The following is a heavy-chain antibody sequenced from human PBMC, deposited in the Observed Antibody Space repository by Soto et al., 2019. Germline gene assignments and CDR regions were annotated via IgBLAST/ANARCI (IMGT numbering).Heavy chain of an antibody. CDR2: ISPYNDDT. Sequence: QVQLVQSGTEVVKPGASVKVSCKTSGYRFIDYTISWMRQAPGQGLEWMGWISPYNDDTKYAQKLQGRVTMTTDTTTGTVARPLRSRRGHSTATYYCARDGLYAGSVSDTYTYPPPRSYGMEVWGRGTAVTVSP. J-gene: IGHJ6*04. V-gene: IGHV1-18*01. CDR3: ARDGLYAGSVSDTYTYPPPRSYGMEV. CDR1: GYRFIDYT. D-gene: IGHD3-16*01.